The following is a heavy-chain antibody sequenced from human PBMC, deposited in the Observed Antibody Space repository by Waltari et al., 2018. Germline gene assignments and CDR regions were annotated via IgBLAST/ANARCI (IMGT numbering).Heavy chain of an antibody. J-gene: IGHJ4*02. V-gene: IGHV4-4*07. D-gene: IGHD6-19*01. Sequence: QVQLRESGPGLLKPSETLSLTCSVSGGSLLSYYWNWIRQPAGKGLDWIGRMYFTGIMDYNPSLQSRVTMSVDTSKNQFFLNLTSVTAADTAVYYCATDGLSRSLSHWGQGALVTVSS. CDR1: GGSLLSYY. CDR3: ATDGLSRSLSH. CDR2: MYFTGIM.